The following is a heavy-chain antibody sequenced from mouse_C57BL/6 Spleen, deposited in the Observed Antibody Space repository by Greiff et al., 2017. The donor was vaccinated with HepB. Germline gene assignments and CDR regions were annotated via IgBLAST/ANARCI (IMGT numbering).Heavy chain of an antibody. CDR2: IYPRSGNT. V-gene: IGHV1-81*01. J-gene: IGHJ2*01. D-gene: IGHD2-1*01. CDR3: AGIYYCNSHFDY. CDR1: GYTFTSYG. Sequence: QVQLQQSGAELARPGASVKLSCKASGYTFTSYGISWVKQRTGQGLEWIGEIYPRSGNTYYNEKFKGKATLTADKSSSTAYMELRSLTSEDSAVYFCAGIYYCNSHFDYWGQGTTLTVSS.